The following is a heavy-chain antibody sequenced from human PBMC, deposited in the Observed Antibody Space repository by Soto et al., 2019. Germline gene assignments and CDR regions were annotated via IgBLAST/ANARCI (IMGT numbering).Heavy chain of an antibody. CDR1: GFTFNTFD. Sequence: PXGSLGLSFAASGFTFNTFDMSWVRQAPGKGLEWVSTVTFSGGHTWYADSVKGRFTISRDNSRNMLFLQMSSLRAEDTAVYSCAKDGAVSGVHYYAMDVWGRGTMVTVSS. CDR3: AKDGAVSGVHYYAMDV. V-gene: IGHV3-23*01. CDR2: VTFSGGHT. D-gene: IGHD2-8*02. J-gene: IGHJ6*02.